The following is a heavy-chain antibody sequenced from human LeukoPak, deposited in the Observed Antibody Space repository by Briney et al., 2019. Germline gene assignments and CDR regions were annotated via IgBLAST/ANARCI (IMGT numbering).Heavy chain of an antibody. CDR1: GFTFSSYA. V-gene: IGHV3-23*01. Sequence: PGGSLRLSCAASGFTFSSYAMSWVRQAPGKGLEWVSAISGSGGSTYYADSVKGRFTISRDNSKNTLYLQMNSLRAEDTAVYYCAKDHGMITFGGADFDYWGQGTLVTVSS. D-gene: IGHD3-16*01. CDR2: ISGSGGST. J-gene: IGHJ4*02. CDR3: AKDHGMITFGGADFDY.